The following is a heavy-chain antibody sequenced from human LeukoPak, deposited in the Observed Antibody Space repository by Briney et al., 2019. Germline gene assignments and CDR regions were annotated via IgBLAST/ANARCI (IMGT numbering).Heavy chain of an antibody. D-gene: IGHD3-10*01. CDR1: RYSIAIGSF. V-gene: IGHV4-38-2*01. Sequence: SSETLSLTCAVSRYSIAIGSFWAWIRQPPGKGLEWIGTIYHNGSTYYNPSLKSRVSISVDTSKNQYSLKLSSVTAADTAVYYCASRNGYYGSGRAYYFDYWGQGKLVTVSS. CDR3: ASRNGYYGSGRAYYFDY. J-gene: IGHJ4*02. CDR2: IYHNGST.